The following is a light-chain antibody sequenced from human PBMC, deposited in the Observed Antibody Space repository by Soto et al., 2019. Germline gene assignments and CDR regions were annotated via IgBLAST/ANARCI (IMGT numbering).Light chain of an antibody. CDR1: QILSGTY. Sequence: DIVLTQSPDTLSLSPGESATLSCRASQILSGTYLAWYQQKLGQSPRLLIYAASTRATGVPDRFSGSGSGTDFTLTISRLEPEDFAVYDCQHYVSSPLTFGGGPKVEIK. CDR2: AAS. CDR3: QHYVSSPLT. V-gene: IGKV3-20*01. J-gene: IGKJ4*01.